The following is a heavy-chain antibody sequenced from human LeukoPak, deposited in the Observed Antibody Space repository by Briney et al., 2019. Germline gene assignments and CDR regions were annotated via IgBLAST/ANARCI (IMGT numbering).Heavy chain of an antibody. CDR3: AKDCSGSGSFYDY. D-gene: IGHD1-26*01. V-gene: IGHV3-23*01. Sequence: GGSLRLSCAASGFTFSRYVMTWVRQAPGKGLERVSIISGSVTTTYYADSVKGRFTISRDNSKNTLYLQMNSLRAEDTAIYYCAKDCSGSGSFYDYWGQGTLVTVSS. J-gene: IGHJ4*02. CDR1: GFTFSRYV. CDR2: ISGSVTTT.